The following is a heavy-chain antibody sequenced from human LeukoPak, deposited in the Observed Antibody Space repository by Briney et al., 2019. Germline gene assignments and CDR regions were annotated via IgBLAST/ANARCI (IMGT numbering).Heavy chain of an antibody. CDR1: GFTFSRYA. Sequence: PAGSLRLSCAASGFTFSRYARSWVRQAPGKGLEWVSAISGSGGSTYYADSVKGRCTIFRDNSENTLYLQMISLRAEDTAVYYCAKDRGSNIAARCFDSWGQGTLVTVSS. J-gene: IGHJ5*01. CDR2: ISGSGGST. V-gene: IGHV3-23*01. CDR3: AKDRGSNIAARCFDS. D-gene: IGHD6-6*01.